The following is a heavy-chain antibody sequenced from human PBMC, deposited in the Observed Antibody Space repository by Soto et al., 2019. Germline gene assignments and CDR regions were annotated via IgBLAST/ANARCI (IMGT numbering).Heavy chain of an antibody. D-gene: IGHD3-10*01. CDR3: ARPPPFCCVFSGGPAMHA. CDR2: ISAYNGNT. V-gene: IGHV1-18*01. J-gene: IGHJ6*02. Sequence: ASVKVSCKASGYTFASYAISWMRQAPGQGLEWMGWISAYNGNTNYAQKLQGRVTMTTDTSTSTAYMELRSLRSDDTAGYYCARPPPFCCVFSGGPAMHAWAHGPTATVSS. CDR1: GYTFASYA.